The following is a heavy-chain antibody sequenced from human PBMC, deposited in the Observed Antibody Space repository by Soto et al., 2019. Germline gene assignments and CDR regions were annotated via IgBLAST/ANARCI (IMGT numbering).Heavy chain of an antibody. V-gene: IGHV4-39*01. CDR1: GGSISSSDYH. CDR2: IYYGGSA. J-gene: IGHJ4*02. Sequence: QLQLQESGPGLVTPSETLSLTCTVSGGSISSSDYHWGWIRQPPGKGLEWIGAIYYGGSAYYNPSLKSRVPMSVDTSKNQFSLKLSSVTATDTAVFYCVRHVTTGTYRGFLDYWGQGTLVTVSS. D-gene: IGHD3-16*02. CDR3: VRHVTTGTYRGFLDY.